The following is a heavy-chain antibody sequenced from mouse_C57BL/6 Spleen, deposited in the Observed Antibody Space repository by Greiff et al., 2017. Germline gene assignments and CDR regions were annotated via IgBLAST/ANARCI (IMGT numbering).Heavy chain of an antibody. CDR3: ARGLYDYEAWFAY. CDR2: IDPSDSET. J-gene: IGHJ3*01. CDR1: GYTFTSYW. D-gene: IGHD2-4*01. Sequence: QVQLQQPGAELVRPGSSVKLSCKASGYTFTSYWMHWVKQRPIQGLEWIGNIDPSDSETHYNQKFKDKATLTVDKSSSTAYMQLSSLTSEDSAVYYCARGLYDYEAWFAYWGQGTLVTVSA. V-gene: IGHV1-52*01.